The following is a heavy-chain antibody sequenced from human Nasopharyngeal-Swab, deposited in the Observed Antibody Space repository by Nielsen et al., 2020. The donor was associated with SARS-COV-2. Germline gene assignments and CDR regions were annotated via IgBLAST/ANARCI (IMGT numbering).Heavy chain of an antibody. CDR3: AQTSIGMATIRGVLPY. Sequence: GGSLRLSCAASGFTFRRYAIRWVRPAPGKGLEWVSAISGSGGSTYYADSVKGRFTISRDNSKNTLYLQMNSLRAEDTAVYYCAQTSIGMATIRGVLPYWGQGTLVTVSS. D-gene: IGHD5-24*01. J-gene: IGHJ4*02. V-gene: IGHV3-23*01. CDR1: GFTFRRYA. CDR2: ISGSGGST.